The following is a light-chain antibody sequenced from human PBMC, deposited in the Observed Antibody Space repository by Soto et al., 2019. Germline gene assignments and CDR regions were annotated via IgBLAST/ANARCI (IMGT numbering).Light chain of an antibody. Sequence: QAALAQPPSASGSPGQSVTISCTGTSSDVGAYNYVSRYQQLPGKAPKLIIYDVSKRPSGVPDRFSGSKSGNTASLTVSGLQAEDEADYYCTSYAGTYSFFYVFGTGTKVTVL. CDR3: TSYAGTYSFFYV. V-gene: IGLV2-8*01. CDR2: DVS. J-gene: IGLJ1*01. CDR1: SSDVGAYNY.